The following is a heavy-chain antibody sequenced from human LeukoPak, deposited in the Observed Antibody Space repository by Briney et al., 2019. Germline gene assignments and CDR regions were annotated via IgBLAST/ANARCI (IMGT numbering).Heavy chain of an antibody. V-gene: IGHV3-23*01. CDR1: GFTFSSYA. CDR2: ISGSGGST. CDR3: AKSPAAGTVNYFDY. J-gene: IGHJ4*02. D-gene: IGHD6-13*01. Sequence: GGSLRLSCAASGFTFSSYAMSWVRQAPGKGLEWVSAISGSGGSTYYADSVKGRFTISRDNSKNTLYLQINSLRAEDTAVYYCAKSPAAGTVNYFDYWGQGTLVTVSS.